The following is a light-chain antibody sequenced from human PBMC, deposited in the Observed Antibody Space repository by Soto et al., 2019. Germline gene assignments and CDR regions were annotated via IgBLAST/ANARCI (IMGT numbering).Light chain of an antibody. V-gene: IGKV1-27*01. Sequence: DIQMTQSPTSLSASVGDRVTITCRASQDIRNFVAWYQQKPGKAPKLLIYAASTLQSGVPSRFSGSGSGTDFTLTINSLQPDDVATYYCQKYSSVPVFGPGTKVDIK. CDR2: AAS. CDR1: QDIRNF. J-gene: IGKJ3*01. CDR3: QKYSSVPV.